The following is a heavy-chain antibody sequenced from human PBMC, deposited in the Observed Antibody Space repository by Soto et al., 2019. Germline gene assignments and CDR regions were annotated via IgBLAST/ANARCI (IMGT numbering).Heavy chain of an antibody. CDR1: GFTFSNAW. J-gene: IGHJ6*02. CDR2: IKSKTDGGTT. D-gene: IGHD2-2*01. CDR3: TTATSGIVVVYYYYCMDV. V-gene: IGHV3-15*01. Sequence: GGSLRLSCAASGFTFSNAWMSWVRQAPGKGLEWVGRIKSKTDGGTTDYAAPVKGRFTISRDDSKNTLYLQMNSLKTEDTAVYYCTTATSGIVVVYYYYCMDVWGQGTTVTVSS.